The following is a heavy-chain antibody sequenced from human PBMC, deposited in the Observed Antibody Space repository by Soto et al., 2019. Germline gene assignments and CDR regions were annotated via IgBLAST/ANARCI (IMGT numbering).Heavy chain of an antibody. V-gene: IGHV4-59*01. J-gene: IGHJ4*02. CDR3: ARVALTTYFDY. Sequence: QVQLQESGPGLVKPSETLSLTCAVSGGSISSYYWSWIRQPPGKGLEWIGYFYYSGSTNYNPSLKSRVTISVHTSKNQFSLKLSSVTAADTAVYYCARVALTTYFDYWGQGTLVTVSS. CDR2: FYYSGST. CDR1: GGSISSYY.